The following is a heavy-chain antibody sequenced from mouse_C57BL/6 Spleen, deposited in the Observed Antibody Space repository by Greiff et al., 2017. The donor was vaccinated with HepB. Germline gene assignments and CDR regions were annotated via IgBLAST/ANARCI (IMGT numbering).Heavy chain of an antibody. CDR2: ISSGGDYI. CDR1: GFTFSSYA. D-gene: IGHD2-1*01. CDR3: TRDFHYGNYFDY. V-gene: IGHV5-9-1*02. Sequence: EVMLVESGEGLVKPGGSLKLSCAASGFTFSSYAMSWVRQTPEKRLEWVAYISSGGDYIYYADTVKGRFTISRDNARNTLYLQMSSLKSEDTAMYYFTRDFHYGNYFDYWGQGTTLTVSS. J-gene: IGHJ2*01.